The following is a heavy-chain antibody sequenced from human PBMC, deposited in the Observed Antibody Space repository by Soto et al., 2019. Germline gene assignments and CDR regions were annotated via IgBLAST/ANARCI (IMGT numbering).Heavy chain of an antibody. Sequence: SETLSLTCAVYGGSFSGYYWSWIRQPPGKGLEWIGEINHSGSTNYNPSLKSRVTISVXXXXXXFXLXLXXVTAAXTAVYYCARETDFWSGYRYYGMDVWGQGTTVT. CDR1: GGSFSGYY. D-gene: IGHD3-3*01. CDR2: INHSGST. CDR3: ARETDFWSGYRYYGMDV. J-gene: IGHJ6*02. V-gene: IGHV4-34*01.